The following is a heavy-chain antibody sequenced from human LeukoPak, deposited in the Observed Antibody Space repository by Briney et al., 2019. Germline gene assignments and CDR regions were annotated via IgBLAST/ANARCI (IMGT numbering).Heavy chain of an antibody. CDR2: IYYSGST. V-gene: IGHV4-59*01. J-gene: IGHJ6*03. CDR1: GGSFSDYY. Sequence: PSETLSLTCAVYGGSFSDYYWSWIRQPPGKGLEWIGYIYYSGSTNYNPSLKSRVTISLDTSKNQFSLKLSSVTAADTAVYYCARVGLSGSYYPGSPLYYYYYMDVWGKGTTVTISS. CDR3: ARVGLSGSYYPGSPLYYYYYMDV. D-gene: IGHD3-10*01.